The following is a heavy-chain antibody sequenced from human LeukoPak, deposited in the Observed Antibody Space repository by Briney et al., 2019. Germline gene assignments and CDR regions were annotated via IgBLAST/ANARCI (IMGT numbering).Heavy chain of an antibody. CDR2: INPSGGST. J-gene: IGHJ3*02. CDR1: GYTFTSYY. CDR3: ARGVEMATNGGAFDI. D-gene: IGHD5-24*01. Sequence: ASVKVSCKASGYTFTSYYMHWVRQAPGQGLEWMGIINPSGGSTSYAQKFRGRVTMTRDTSTSTVYMELSSLRSEDTAVYYCARGVEMATNGGAFDISRQGTMVTVSS. V-gene: IGHV1-46*01.